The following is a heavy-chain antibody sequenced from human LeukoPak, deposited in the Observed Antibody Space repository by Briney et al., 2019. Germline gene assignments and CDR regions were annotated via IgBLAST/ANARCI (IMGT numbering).Heavy chain of an antibody. CDR1: GFTFSDYY. V-gene: IGHV3-11*04. J-gene: IGHJ3*02. CDR2: ISSSGSTI. CDR3: ARFVKPGNDAFDI. D-gene: IGHD2-21*01. Sequence: GGSLRLSCAASGFTFSDYYMSWIRQAPGKGLEWVSYISSSGSTIYYADSVKGRFTISRDNAKNSLYLQMNSLRAEDTAVYYCARFVKPGNDAFDIWGQGTMVTVSS.